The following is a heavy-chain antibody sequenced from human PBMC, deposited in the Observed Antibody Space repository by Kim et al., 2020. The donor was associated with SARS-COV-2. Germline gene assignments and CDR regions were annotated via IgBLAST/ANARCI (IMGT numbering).Heavy chain of an antibody. Sequence: GGSLRLSCAASGFGFSDYGMHWVRQAPGKGLEWVAVMWNDGSQKYYGDSVKGRFTISRDNSKNTLHLQMNSLRAEDTAVYYWARGGPSLVIYYFDYWGQGTLVTVSS. V-gene: IGHV3-33*01. CDR1: GFGFSDYG. CDR3: ARGGPSLVIYYFDY. CDR2: MWNDGSQK. D-gene: IGHD3-9*01. J-gene: IGHJ4*02.